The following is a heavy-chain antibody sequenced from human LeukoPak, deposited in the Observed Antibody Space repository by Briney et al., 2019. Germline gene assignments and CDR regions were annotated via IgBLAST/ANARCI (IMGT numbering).Heavy chain of an antibody. V-gene: IGHV4-4*07. CDR3: AREREMATQFHC. D-gene: IGHD5-24*01. J-gene: IGHJ4*02. CDR1: GGSISRHY. Sequence: PSETLSLTCTVSGGSISRHYCRWIGQPAGKGLEWIGRLSTTGSTNYNPSLKSRVTMSVDTSKNQFSLKLNSVTAADTAVYFCAREREMATQFHCWGQGTLVTVSS. CDR2: LSTTGST.